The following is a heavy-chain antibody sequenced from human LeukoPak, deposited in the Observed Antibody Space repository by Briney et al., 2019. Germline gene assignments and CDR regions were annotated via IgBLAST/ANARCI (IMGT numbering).Heavy chain of an antibody. D-gene: IGHD3-9*01. J-gene: IGHJ3*02. CDR3: ARQQHGLRYSDWSDASDI. Sequence: AASVKVSCKASGYTFTGYYMHWVRQAPGQWLEWMGWINPNSGGTNYAQKFQGRVTMTRDTSISTAYMELSRLRSDDTAVYYCARQQHGLRYSDWSDASDIWGQGTMVTVSS. CDR1: GYTFTGYY. CDR2: INPNSGGT. V-gene: IGHV1-2*02.